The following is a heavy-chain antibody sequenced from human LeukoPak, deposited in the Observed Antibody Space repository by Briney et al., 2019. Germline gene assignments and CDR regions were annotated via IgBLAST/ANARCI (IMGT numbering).Heavy chain of an antibody. D-gene: IGHD6-13*01. CDR2: IYTSGIT. V-gene: IGHV4-61*02. CDR1: GGSISSGSYY. CDR3: ARYSSSWYDAFDI. Sequence: PSQTLSLXCTVSGGSISSGSYYWSWIRQPAGKGLEWIGRIYTSGITNYNPSLKSRVTISVDTSKNQFSLKLSSVTAADTAVYYCARYSSSWYDAFDIWGQGTMVTVSS. J-gene: IGHJ3*02.